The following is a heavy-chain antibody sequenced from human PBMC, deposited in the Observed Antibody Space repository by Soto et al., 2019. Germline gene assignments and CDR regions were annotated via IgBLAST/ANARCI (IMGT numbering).Heavy chain of an antibody. V-gene: IGHV3-7*01. J-gene: IGHJ4*02. CDR1: GFTFSDYW. D-gene: IGHD1-1*01. Sequence: PGGSMRLSCAASGFTFSDYWMTWARQAPGKGLEWVANIYKDGIKTYYVDSVKGRFTVFRDNARDSLYLQMDSLRAEDTAIYYYARYLDSGPADFWGQGTLVTVSS. CDR3: ARYLDSGPADF. CDR2: IYKDGIKT.